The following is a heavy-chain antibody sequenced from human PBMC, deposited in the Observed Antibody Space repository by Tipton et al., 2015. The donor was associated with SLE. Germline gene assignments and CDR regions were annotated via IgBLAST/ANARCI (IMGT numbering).Heavy chain of an antibody. CDR1: GGSFRCTCHY. CDR2: IHYSGNT. CDR3: ARGGVFDRHIDD. D-gene: IGHD3-16*02. J-gene: IGHJ4*02. Sequence: GLVKPSETLSLTCSFSGGSFRCTCHYWGWIRPHPGKGLEWIGYIHYSGNTYYNPSLKSRVNISVDTSKSQFSLTLSSVTAADTAVYYCARGGVFDRHIDDWGQGTLVTVSS. V-gene: IGHV4-31*03.